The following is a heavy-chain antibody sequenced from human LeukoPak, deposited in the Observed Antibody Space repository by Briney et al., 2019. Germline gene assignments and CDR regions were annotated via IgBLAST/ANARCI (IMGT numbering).Heavy chain of an antibody. CDR2: IHYTGST. CDR3: ARLNLIGSSPVHHYDF. J-gene: IGHJ4*02. V-gene: IGHV4-59*08. CDR1: GGSISGYY. D-gene: IGHD6-13*01. Sequence: SETLSLTCTVSGGSISGYYWSWIRQSPGKGLEYIADIHYTGSTDYNPSLKSRVTISVDTSKNQFSLKLSFVTAPDTAVYYCARLNLIGSSPVHHYDFWGQGTLVTVSS.